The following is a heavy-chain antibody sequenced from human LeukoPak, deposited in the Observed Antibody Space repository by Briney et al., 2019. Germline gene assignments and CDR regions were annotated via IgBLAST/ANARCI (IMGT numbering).Heavy chain of an antibody. CDR3: ARGDYYYYYYMDV. Sequence: PSETLSLTCTVSGGSISSSSYYWGWIRQPPGKGLEWIGSIYYSGSTYYNPSLKSRVTISVDTSKNQFSPKLSSVTAADTAVYYCARGDYYYYYYMDVWGKGTTVTISS. CDR1: GGSISSSSYY. V-gene: IGHV4-39*07. J-gene: IGHJ6*03. CDR2: IYYSGST.